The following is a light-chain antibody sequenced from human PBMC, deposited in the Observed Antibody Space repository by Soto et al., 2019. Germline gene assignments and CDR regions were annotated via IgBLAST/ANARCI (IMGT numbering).Light chain of an antibody. Sequence: QSVLTQPASVSGSPGQSITISCTGNSSDIGSNNYVSWFQQRPGKAPTLIIYEVSNRPSGVSTHFSGSKSGNTASLTISGLLPEDEAEYYCSSYTTTPRLFGGGTKVTVL. CDR2: EVS. CDR3: SSYTTTPRL. V-gene: IGLV2-14*01. J-gene: IGLJ3*02. CDR1: SSDIGSNNY.